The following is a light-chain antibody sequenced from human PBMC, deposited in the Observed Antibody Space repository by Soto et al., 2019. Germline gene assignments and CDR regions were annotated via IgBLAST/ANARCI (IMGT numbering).Light chain of an antibody. V-gene: IGKV1-5*01. CDR1: QSLNSR. CDR2: DAS. Sequence: DIRLTQAPCALSASDGDRVTLAYLSAQSLNSRLAWYQHRPGKAPRLLIYDASTLESGVPSRFSGSGSGTEFTLTISSLQPDDFATYYCQQYNSYSRTFGQGTKVDIK. J-gene: IGKJ1*01. CDR3: QQYNSYSRT.